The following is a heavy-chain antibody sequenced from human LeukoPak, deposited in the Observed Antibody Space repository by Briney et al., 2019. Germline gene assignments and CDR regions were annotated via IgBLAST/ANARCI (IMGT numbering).Heavy chain of an antibody. CDR1: GYTFNSHG. Sequence: ASVKVSCKASGYTFNSHGITWVRQAPGQGLEWMGWISAYIGNTNYAQKLQGRVTMTTDTSTSTAYMELRSLRFDDTAVYYCAREMGYYYGSGSYYLRGFDYWGQGTLVTVSS. V-gene: IGHV1-18*01. J-gene: IGHJ4*02. D-gene: IGHD3-10*01. CDR3: AREMGYYYGSGSYYLRGFDY. CDR2: ISAYIGNT.